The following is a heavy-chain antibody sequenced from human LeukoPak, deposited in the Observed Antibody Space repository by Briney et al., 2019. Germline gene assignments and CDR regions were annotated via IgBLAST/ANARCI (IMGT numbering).Heavy chain of an antibody. CDR3: AKGPIAAAGRVSWFDP. J-gene: IGHJ5*02. V-gene: IGHV3-11*01. Sequence: SGGSLRLSCAASGFTFSDYYMSWIRQAPGKGLEWVSYISSSGSTIYYADSVKGRFTISRDNAKNSLYLQMNSLRAEDTAVYYCAKGPIAAAGRVSWFDPWGQGTLVTVSS. D-gene: IGHD6-13*01. CDR1: GFTFSDYY. CDR2: ISSSGSTI.